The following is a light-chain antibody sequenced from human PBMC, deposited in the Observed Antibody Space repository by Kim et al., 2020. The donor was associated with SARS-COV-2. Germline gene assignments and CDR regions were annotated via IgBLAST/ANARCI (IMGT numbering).Light chain of an antibody. V-gene: IGLV3-27*01. Sequence: SVSPGQPAYITCSGDVMAKKYVRWFQQRPGQAPVLVIYKDSERPSGIPERFSGSSSGTTVTLTISGAQAEDEADYHCYTASDNFGVFGGGTQLTVL. CDR1: VMAKKY. CDR2: KDS. J-gene: IGLJ3*02. CDR3: YTASDNFGV.